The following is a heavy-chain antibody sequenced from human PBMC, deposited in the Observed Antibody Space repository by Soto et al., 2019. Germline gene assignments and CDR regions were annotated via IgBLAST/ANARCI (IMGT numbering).Heavy chain of an antibody. D-gene: IGHD2-2*01. CDR1: GFTFSTSD. Sequence: PGGSLRLSCAASGFTFSTSDMNWVRQAPGKGLEWVSSISGTSNYIYYVDSVKGRFTISRDNAKNSLYLQMNSLRAEDTAVYFCARDTSSSCNYYYGMDVWGQGTTVTVSS. CDR2: ISGTSNYI. CDR3: ARDTSSSCNYYYGMDV. V-gene: IGHV3-21*01. J-gene: IGHJ6*02.